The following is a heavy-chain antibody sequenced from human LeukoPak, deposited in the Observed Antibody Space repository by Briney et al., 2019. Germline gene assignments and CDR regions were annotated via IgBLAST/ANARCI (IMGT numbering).Heavy chain of an antibody. V-gene: IGHV3-13*01. Sequence: GGSLRLSCAASGFTFSSYDMHWVRQATGKGLEWVSAIGTAGDTYYPGSVKGRFTISRENAKNSLYLQMNSLRAGDTAVYYCARDWVAYDFWSGLDYWGQGTLVTVSS. CDR2: IGTAGDT. CDR3: ARDWVAYDFWSGLDY. D-gene: IGHD3-3*01. CDR1: GFTFSSYD. J-gene: IGHJ4*02.